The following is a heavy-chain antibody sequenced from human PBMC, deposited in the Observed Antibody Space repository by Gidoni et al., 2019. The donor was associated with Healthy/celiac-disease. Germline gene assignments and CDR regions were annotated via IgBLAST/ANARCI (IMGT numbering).Heavy chain of an antibody. CDR1: GGSISSYY. CDR2: IYYSGST. Sequence: QVQLQASGPGLVKPSETLSLTCTVSGGSISSYYWSWIRQPPGKGLEWIGYIYYSGSTNYNPSLKSRVTISVDTSKNQFSLKLSSVTAADTAVYYCARHFSSSWTDLPGEGMDVWGQGTTVTVSS. CDR3: ARHFSSSWTDLPGEGMDV. V-gene: IGHV4-59*08. D-gene: IGHD6-13*01. J-gene: IGHJ6*02.